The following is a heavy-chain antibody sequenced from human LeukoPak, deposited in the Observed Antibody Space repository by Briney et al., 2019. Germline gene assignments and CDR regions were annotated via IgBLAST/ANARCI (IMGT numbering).Heavy chain of an antibody. V-gene: IGHV4-59*03. D-gene: IGHD1-14*01. CDR2: IYYRGNT. CDR1: GGSINNYY. J-gene: IGHJ3*02. CDR3: AETGEISSI. Sequence: PSETLSLTCTVSGGSINNYYWSWIRQPPGKGLEWIGYIYYRGNTNYNPSLKSRVTLSLDTSKNQFSLNLTSVTAADTALYYCAETGEISSIWGRGTMVTVSS.